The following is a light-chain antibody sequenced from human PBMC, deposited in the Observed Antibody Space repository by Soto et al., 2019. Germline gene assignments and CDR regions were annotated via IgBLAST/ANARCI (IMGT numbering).Light chain of an antibody. CDR3: QQYGGSPAIT. CDR1: QSVSIY. V-gene: IGKV3-20*01. J-gene: IGKJ5*01. CDR2: GAS. Sequence: EIVLTQSPATLSLSPGERATLSCRASQSVSIYLAWYQQKPGQAPRLLIYGASSRATGIPDRFRASASGTDFTLTISRLEPEDFAVYFCQQYGGSPAITFGQGTRLEIK.